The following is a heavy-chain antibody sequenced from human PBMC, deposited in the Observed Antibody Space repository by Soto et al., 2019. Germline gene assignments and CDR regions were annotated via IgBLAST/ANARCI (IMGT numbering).Heavy chain of an antibody. CDR3: ARLLYDSRGYYYFDY. Sequence: PSQTQPLTYTVCGGNIRDTSHCWGWIRKPPGKGLEWIAAIYYNGSPYYNPSLKSRVTLSIDTSKNQFSLNLSSVTAADTALYFCARLLYDSRGYYYFDYWGQGTLVTVSS. CDR2: IYYNGSP. V-gene: IGHV4-39*01. D-gene: IGHD3-22*01. CDR1: GGNIRDTSHC. J-gene: IGHJ4*02.